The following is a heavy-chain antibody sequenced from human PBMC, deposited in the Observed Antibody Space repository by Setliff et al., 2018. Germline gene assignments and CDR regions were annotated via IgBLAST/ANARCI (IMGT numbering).Heavy chain of an antibody. V-gene: IGHV3-66*01. J-gene: IGHJ4*02. D-gene: IGHD6-19*01. CDR3: AKELAVAGSCIDY. CDR1: GFTVRSYY. Sequence: GGSLRLSCAASGFTVRSYYMTWVRQAPGKGLEWVSVIYTGGSTYYADSVKGRFTISRDDSKNTLYLQMNNLRAEDTAVYYCAKELAVAGSCIDYWGQGTLVTVSS. CDR2: IYTGGST.